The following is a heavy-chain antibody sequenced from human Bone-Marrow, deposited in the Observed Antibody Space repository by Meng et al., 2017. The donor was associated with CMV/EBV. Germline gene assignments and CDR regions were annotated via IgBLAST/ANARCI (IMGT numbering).Heavy chain of an antibody. V-gene: IGHV1-2*02. J-gene: IGHJ4*02. Sequence: YMHWVRQAPGQGPEWMGWINPDSGATNYAQKFQGRVTMTRDTSINTAYMELTRLKSDDTAVYYCARGRVTLLERAYNSGFVLPFDYWGQGTLVTVSS. CDR3: ARGRVTLLERAYNSGFVLPFDY. CDR1: Y. CDR2: INPDSGAT. D-gene: IGHD2-8*01.